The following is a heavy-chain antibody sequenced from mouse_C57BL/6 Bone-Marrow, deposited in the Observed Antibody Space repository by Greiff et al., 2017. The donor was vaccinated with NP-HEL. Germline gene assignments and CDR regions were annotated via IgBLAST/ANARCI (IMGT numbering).Heavy chain of an antibody. CDR3: AILLRYHWYFDV. J-gene: IGHJ1*01. D-gene: IGHD1-1*01. CDR1: GFTFTSYA. Sequence: EVHLVESGGGLVKPGGSLKLSCAASGFTFTSYAMSWVRQTPEKRLEWVAIISDGGSYTYYPDNVKGRFTIPRDNAKNNLYLQISHLKSEDTAMYFCAILLRYHWYFDVWGAGTTVTDSS. CDR2: ISDGGSYT. V-gene: IGHV5-4*01.